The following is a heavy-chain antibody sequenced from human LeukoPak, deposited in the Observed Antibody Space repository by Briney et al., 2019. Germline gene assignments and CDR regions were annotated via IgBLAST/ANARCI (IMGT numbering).Heavy chain of an antibody. Sequence: GGSLRLSCAASGFPFSSYAMHWVRQAPGKGLEWVAFIRHDGSNKYHRNSVQGRFTISRDNSRNTLYLQLNSLRPEDTAVYYCTKVRLLGALDDAFDVWGQGTMVTVSS. CDR2: IRHDGSNK. V-gene: IGHV3-30*02. CDR1: GFPFSSYA. J-gene: IGHJ3*01. D-gene: IGHD7-27*01. CDR3: TKVRLLGALDDAFDV.